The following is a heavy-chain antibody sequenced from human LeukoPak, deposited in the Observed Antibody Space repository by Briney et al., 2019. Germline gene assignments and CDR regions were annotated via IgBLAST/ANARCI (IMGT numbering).Heavy chain of an antibody. CDR1: GYTFTGYY. J-gene: IGHJ4*02. D-gene: IGHD2-15*01. CDR2: INPNTGGT. V-gene: IGHV1-2*04. Sequence: ASVKVSCKASGYTFTGYYMHWVRQAPGQGLEWMGWINPNTGGTNFAQKFQGWVTMTRDTSISTAYVELSRLSSDDTAVYYCARDALGYCGGGSCYHFDYWGQGTLVTVSS. CDR3: ARDALGYCGGGSCYHFDY.